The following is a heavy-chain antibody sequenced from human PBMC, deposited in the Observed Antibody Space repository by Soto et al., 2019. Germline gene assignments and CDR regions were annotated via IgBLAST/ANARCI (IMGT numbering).Heavy chain of an antibody. V-gene: IGHV4-39*01. J-gene: IGHJ4*02. CDR1: GGSISSSSYY. CDR3: ARLIAGSGWYPYFDY. Sequence: SETLSLTCTVSGGSISSSSYYWGWIRQPPGKGLEWIGSIYYSGSTYYNPSLKSRVTISVDTSKNQFSLKLSSVTAADTAVYYCARLIAGSGWYPYFDYWGQGTLVTVSS. CDR2: IYYSGST. D-gene: IGHD6-19*01.